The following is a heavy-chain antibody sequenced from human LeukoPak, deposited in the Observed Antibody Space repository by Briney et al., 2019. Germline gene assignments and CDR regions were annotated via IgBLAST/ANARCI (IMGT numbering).Heavy chain of an antibody. Sequence: GGSLRLSCAAPGFTFSSYWMSWVRQAPGKGLEWVANIKQDGSEKYYVDSVKGRFTISRGNAKNSLYLQMNSLRAEDTAVYYCARDPLRIASDYWGQGTLVTVSS. J-gene: IGHJ4*02. CDR2: IKQDGSEK. V-gene: IGHV3-7*01. D-gene: IGHD6-13*01. CDR3: ARDPLRIASDY. CDR1: GFTFSSYW.